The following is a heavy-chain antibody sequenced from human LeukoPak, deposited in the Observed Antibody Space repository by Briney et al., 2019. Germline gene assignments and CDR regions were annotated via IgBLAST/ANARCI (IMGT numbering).Heavy chain of an antibody. Sequence: ASVKVSCKASGYTFTSYAMHWVRQAPGQRLEWMGWINAGNGNTKYSQKFQGRVTITRDTSASTAYMELSSLRSEDTAVYYCARDAVTVYSMDVWGQGTTVTVSS. CDR1: GYTFTSYA. CDR3: ARDAVTVYSMDV. J-gene: IGHJ6*02. D-gene: IGHD4-17*01. CDR2: INAGNGNT. V-gene: IGHV1-3*01.